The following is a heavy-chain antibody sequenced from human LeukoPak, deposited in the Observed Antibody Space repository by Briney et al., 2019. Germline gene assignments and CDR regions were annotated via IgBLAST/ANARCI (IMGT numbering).Heavy chain of an antibody. CDR1: GFTFDDYA. D-gene: IGHD3-22*01. CDR2: ISWNSGSI. V-gene: IGHV3-9*01. Sequence: GRSLRLSCAASGFTFDDYAMHWVRQAPGKGLEWVSGISWNSGSIGYADSVKGRFTISRDNAKNSLYLQMNSLRAEDTALYYCARGREDYDSGGYYLLFDFWGQGTLVTVSS. J-gene: IGHJ4*02. CDR3: ARGREDYDSGGYYLLFDF.